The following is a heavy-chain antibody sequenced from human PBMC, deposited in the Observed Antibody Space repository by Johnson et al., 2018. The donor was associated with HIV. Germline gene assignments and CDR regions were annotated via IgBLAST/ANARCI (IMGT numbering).Heavy chain of an antibody. CDR2: SSCGGST. CDR3: ATQVDTVMRIGSYAFDI. V-gene: IGHV3-66*03. CDR1: GFTVSSNC. D-gene: IGHD5-18*01. Sequence: VQLVESGRGLIQPGGSLRLSCAASGFTVSSNCMSWVRQAPGKGLEWVAVSSCGGSTYYADAVKGRFTISRDNSKNTMYLQMNSLRGEDTAVYYCATQVDTVMRIGSYAFDIWGQGTMVTVSS. J-gene: IGHJ3*02.